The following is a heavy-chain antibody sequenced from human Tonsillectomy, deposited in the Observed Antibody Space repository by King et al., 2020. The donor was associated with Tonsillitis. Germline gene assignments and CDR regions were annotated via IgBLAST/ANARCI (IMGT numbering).Heavy chain of an antibody. D-gene: IGHD1-1*01. CDR3: SRGVPGDY. CDR1: GYTFTSYD. V-gene: IGHV1-8*01. J-gene: IGHJ4*02. CDR2: MKPYSGNT. Sequence: VQLVESGPEVKKPGASVKVSCKASGYTFTSYDINWVRQASGQGLDWMGWMKPYSGNTDYAQKFQGRGTMTRNTSISTAYMELTSLRSDDTAVYYCSRGVPGDYWGQGSLVTVSS.